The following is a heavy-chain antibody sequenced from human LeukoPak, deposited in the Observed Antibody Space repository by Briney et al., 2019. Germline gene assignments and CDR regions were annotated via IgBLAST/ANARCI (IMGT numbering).Heavy chain of an antibody. Sequence: GGSLRLSCVGSGFIYGNYWMHWVRQAPGKGLEWVANIKQDGSEKYYVDSVKGRFTISRDNAKNSLYLQMNSLRAEDTAVYYCARQELDLYYFDYWGQGTLVTVSS. CDR3: ARQELDLYYFDY. CDR2: IKQDGSEK. J-gene: IGHJ4*02. V-gene: IGHV3-7*01. D-gene: IGHD1-1*01. CDR1: GFIYGNYW.